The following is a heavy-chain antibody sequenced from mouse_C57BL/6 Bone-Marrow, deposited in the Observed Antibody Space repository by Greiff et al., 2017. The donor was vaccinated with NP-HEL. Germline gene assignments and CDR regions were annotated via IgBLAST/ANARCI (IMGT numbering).Heavy chain of an antibody. CDR1: GFNIKDDY. D-gene: IGHD2-2*01. CDR2: IDPENGDT. J-gene: IGHJ2*01. CDR3: TKLLWLRRGVDY. Sequence: VQLQQSGAELVRPGASVKLSCTASGFNIKDDYMHWVKQRPEQGLEWIGWIDPENGDTEYASKFQGKATITADTSSNTAYLQLSSLTSEDTAVYYCTKLLWLRRGVDYWGQGTTLTVSS. V-gene: IGHV14-4*01.